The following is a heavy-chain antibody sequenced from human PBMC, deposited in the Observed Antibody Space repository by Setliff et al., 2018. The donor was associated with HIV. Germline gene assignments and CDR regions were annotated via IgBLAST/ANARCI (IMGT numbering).Heavy chain of an antibody. V-gene: IGHV3-21*01. D-gene: IGHD6-13*01. CDR3: AREGAGSSWYPDWFDH. Sequence: LRLSCAAYGFTFSSYTMNWVRQAPGKGLEWVSSIGSSSSYIYYADSVKGRLTISRDNAKNSLYLQMNSLRAEDTAVYYCAREGAGSSWYPDWFDHWGQGTLVTVSS. CDR2: IGSSSSYI. CDR1: GFTFSSYT. J-gene: IGHJ5*02.